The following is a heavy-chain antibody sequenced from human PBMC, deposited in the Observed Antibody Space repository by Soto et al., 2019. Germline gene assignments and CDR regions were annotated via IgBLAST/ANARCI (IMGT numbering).Heavy chain of an antibody. D-gene: IGHD2-15*01. J-gene: IGHJ4*02. V-gene: IGHV3-48*02. Sequence: LRLSCAASGFTFSSYSMNWVRQAPGKGLEWVSYISSSSNTIYYADSVKGRFTISRDNAKNSLYLQMTSLRDEDTAVYYCARAYCSGGSCYSGGFVDYWGQGTLVIVSS. CDR1: GFTFSSYS. CDR3: ARAYCSGGSCYSGGFVDY. CDR2: ISSSSNTI.